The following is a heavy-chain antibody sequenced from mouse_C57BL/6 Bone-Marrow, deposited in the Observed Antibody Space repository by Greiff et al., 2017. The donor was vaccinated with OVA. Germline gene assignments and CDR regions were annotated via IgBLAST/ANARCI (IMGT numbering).Heavy chain of an antibody. D-gene: IGHD2-12*01. V-gene: IGHV14-4*01. J-gene: IGHJ4*01. CDR3: LYDEYAMDY. Sequence: EVQLQQPGAELVRPGASVKLSCTASGFNFKDDYMHWVKQRPEQGLEWIGWIDPENGDTEYASKFQGKATITADTSSNTAYLQLSSLTSEDTAVYYCLYDEYAMDYWGQGTSVTVSS. CDR2: IDPENGDT. CDR1: GFNFKDDY.